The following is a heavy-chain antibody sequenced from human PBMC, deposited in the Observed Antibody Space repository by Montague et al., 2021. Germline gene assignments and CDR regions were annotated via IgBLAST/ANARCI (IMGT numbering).Heavy chain of an antibody. D-gene: IGHD6-19*01. J-gene: IGHJ5*02. CDR2: ISPDGSNE. CDR3: ARVGETSGWYWDRFDP. Sequence: SLRLSCAASGFTFSNYSLHWVCQSPGQGLVWVALISPDGSNEDYADSVQGRFSISRDNSNNTLYLLMNSLRPEDTAIYYCARVGETSGWYWDRFDPWGQGTLVTVSS. CDR1: GFTFSNYS. V-gene: IGHV3-30*03.